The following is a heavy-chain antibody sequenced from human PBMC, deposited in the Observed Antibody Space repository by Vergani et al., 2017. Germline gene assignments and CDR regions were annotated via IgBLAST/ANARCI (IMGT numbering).Heavy chain of an antibody. J-gene: IGHJ5*02. D-gene: IGHD6-19*01. CDR2: ISYSGGT. CDR1: GASIRSSNYY. Sequence: QLQLQESGPGLVKPSATLSLTCSVSGASIRSSNYYWGWIRQPPGKGLECFASISYSGGTYYNPSLKSRVTISVDTSKNQFSLKLSSVTAADTAVYFCARHSTVEWLVKLGWIDPWGQGILVTVSS. V-gene: IGHV4-39*01. CDR3: ARHSTVEWLVKLGWIDP.